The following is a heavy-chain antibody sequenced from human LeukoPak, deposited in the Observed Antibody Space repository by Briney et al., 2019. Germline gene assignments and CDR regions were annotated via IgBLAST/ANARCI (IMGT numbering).Heavy chain of an antibody. J-gene: IGHJ4*02. V-gene: IGHV3-30*03. D-gene: IGHD2-21*01. CDR1: GSTFNTYG. Sequence: GGSLRLSCVASGSTFNTYGMHWVRQAPGKGLEWVAVISYDGSKKYFAESLEGRFTISRDNSKNTLDLQIHSLGPEDTAVYYCARDCGTPRIEDWGQGTLVTVSS. CDR3: ARDCGTPRIED. CDR2: ISYDGSKK.